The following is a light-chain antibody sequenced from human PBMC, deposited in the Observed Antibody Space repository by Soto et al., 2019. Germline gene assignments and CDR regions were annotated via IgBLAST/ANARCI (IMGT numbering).Light chain of an antibody. V-gene: IGLV1-44*01. CDR2: SNN. CDR3: AAWDDSLMGV. CDR1: SSNIGSNN. J-gene: IGLJ3*02. Sequence: QSVLTQPPSASGTPGQGVTISCSGSSSNIGSNNVNWYQQLPGMAPKLLIYSNNQRPSGVPDRFSGSKSGTSASLAISGLQSEDEPDYYCAAWDDSLMGVFGGGTKLTVL.